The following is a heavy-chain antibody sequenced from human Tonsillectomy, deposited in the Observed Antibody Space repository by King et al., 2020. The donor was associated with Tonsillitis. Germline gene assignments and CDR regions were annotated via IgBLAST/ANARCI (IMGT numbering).Heavy chain of an antibody. D-gene: IGHD1-26*01. V-gene: IGHV3-49*03. CDR3: TRRYGYSGCYHFDY. Sequence: VQLVESGGGLVQPGRSLRLSCTASGFTFGDYAMSWFRQAPGKGLEWVGFIRSKDYGGTPEYAESVKGRFTISSDDSKSIAYMQMNSLKTEDPAVYYCTRRYGYSGCYHFDYWGQGTLVTVSS. CDR2: IRSKDYGGTP. CDR1: GFTFGDYA. J-gene: IGHJ4*02.